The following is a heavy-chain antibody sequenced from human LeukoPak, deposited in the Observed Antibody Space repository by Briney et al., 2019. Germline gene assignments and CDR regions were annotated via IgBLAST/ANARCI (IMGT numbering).Heavy chain of an antibody. D-gene: IGHD6-19*01. Sequence: GGSLRLSCAASGFTVSSNYMGWVRQAPGKGLDWVSVIYSGGSAYYAESVKGRFTISRDSSKNTLHLQMNSLTAEDTAVCYCARGSSLAAVARGFDYWGQGTLVTVSS. V-gene: IGHV3-66*02. J-gene: IGHJ4*02. CDR3: ARGSSLAAVARGFDY. CDR2: IYSGGSA. CDR1: GFTVSSNY.